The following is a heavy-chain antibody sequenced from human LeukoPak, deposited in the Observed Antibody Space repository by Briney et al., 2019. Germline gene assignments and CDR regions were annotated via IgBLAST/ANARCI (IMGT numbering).Heavy chain of an antibody. D-gene: IGHD7-27*01. CDR3: AREKNRGYYFDY. CDR2: IIPIFGTA. J-gene: IGHJ4*02. CDR1: GGTFSSYA. V-gene: IGHV1-69*05. Sequence: SVKVSCKASGGTFSSYAISWVRQAPGQGLELMGRIIPIFGTANYAQKFQGRVTITTDESTSTAYMELSSLRSEDTAVYYCAREKNRGYYFDYWGQGTLVTASS.